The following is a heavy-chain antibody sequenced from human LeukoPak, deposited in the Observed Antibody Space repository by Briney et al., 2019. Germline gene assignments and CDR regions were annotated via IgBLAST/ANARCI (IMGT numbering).Heavy chain of an antibody. V-gene: IGHV3-33*01. Sequence: GGSLRLSCAASGFNFSDYGMHWVRQAPGKGLEWVAVIWKDGNDKYYADSVKGRFTVSRDNFKNTLYVQMTSLRAEDTAVYYCARAHSSGWYGDDFCDYWGQGTLVTVSS. CDR3: ARAHSSGWYGDDFCDY. J-gene: IGHJ4*02. D-gene: IGHD6-19*01. CDR2: IWKDGNDK. CDR1: GFNFSDYG.